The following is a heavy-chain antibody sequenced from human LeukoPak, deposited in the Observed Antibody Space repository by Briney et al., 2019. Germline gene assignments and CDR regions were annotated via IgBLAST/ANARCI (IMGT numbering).Heavy chain of an antibody. J-gene: IGHJ4*02. Sequence: GRSLRLSCAASGFTFSSYGMHWVRQAPGKGLEWVAVISYDGSNKYYADSVKGRFTTSRDNSKNTLYLQMNSLRAEDTAVYYCAKEGGGYCSGGSCYSGDYFDYWGQGTLVTVSS. V-gene: IGHV3-30*18. CDR3: AKEGGGYCSGGSCYSGDYFDY. CDR2: ISYDGSNK. D-gene: IGHD2-15*01. CDR1: GFTFSSYG.